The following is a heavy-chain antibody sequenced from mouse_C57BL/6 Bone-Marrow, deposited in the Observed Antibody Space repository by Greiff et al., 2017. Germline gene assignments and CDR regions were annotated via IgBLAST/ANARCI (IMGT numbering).Heavy chain of an antibody. CDR2: ISYSGST. J-gene: IGHJ4*01. V-gene: IGHV3-8*01. CDR1: GYSITSDY. D-gene: IGHD6-1*01. Sequence: EVMLVESGPGLAKPSQTLSLTCSATGYSITSDYWNWIRQFPGNKLEYIGYISYSGSTYYYPSLKSRISITRDKAKNQYYLQLNSVSTEDTATYYCARCHRDCAVDYWGKGTSVTVSS. CDR3: ARCHRDCAVDY.